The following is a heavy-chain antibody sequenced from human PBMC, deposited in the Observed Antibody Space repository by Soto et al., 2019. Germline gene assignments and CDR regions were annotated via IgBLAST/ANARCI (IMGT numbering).Heavy chain of an antibody. V-gene: IGHV4-4*02. CDR1: GGSFTSNNW. D-gene: IGHD1-7*01. Sequence: ASETLSLTCAVSGGSFTSNNWWTWVRQPPGQGLEWIGEIYRTGSTNYNPSLKSRVTITLDKSENQFSLKVTSLTAADTAVYYCASRDPGTSVDYWGQGTLVTVSS. CDR3: ASRDPGTSVDY. J-gene: IGHJ4*02. CDR2: IYRTGST.